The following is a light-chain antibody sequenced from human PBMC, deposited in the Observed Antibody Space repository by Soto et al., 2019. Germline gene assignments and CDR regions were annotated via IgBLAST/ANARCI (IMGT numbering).Light chain of an antibody. CDR1: QSVSGL. CDR3: QQRSNWPPIT. CDR2: DAS. Sequence: EIVLTQSPATLSLSPGERATLSCRASQSVSGLLAWYQQKPGQAPRLLIYDASNRATGIPARFSGSGSGTDFTLTISSLEPEDSAVYYCQQRSNWPPITFGQGTRLEIK. V-gene: IGKV3-11*01. J-gene: IGKJ5*01.